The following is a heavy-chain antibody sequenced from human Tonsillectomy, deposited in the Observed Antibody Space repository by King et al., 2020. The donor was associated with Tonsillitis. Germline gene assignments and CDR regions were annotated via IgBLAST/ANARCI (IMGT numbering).Heavy chain of an antibody. J-gene: IGHJ6*01. D-gene: IGHD4-17*01. V-gene: IGHV3-30*18. CDR2: IAYDGSNK. CDR3: AKPTTVTTWATYYYYGMDV. Sequence: WVRQAPGKGLEWVAVIAYDGSNKYCSDSVKGRFTISRDNSKNTLYLQMNSLRADDTAVYYCAKPTTVTTWATYYYYGMDVWGQGTTVTVSS.